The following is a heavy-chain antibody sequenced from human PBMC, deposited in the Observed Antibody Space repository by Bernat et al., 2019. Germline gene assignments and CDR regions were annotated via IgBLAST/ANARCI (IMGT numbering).Heavy chain of an antibody. CDR3: ARVGGAGDLSLEALDI. V-gene: IGHV4-61*01. CDR2: VYYTGST. D-gene: IGHD2-21*02. CDR1: GGSVSSGSYY. J-gene: IGHJ3*02. Sequence: QVQLQESGPGLVKPSETLSLTCTVSGGSVSSGSYYWSWIRQPPGKGLEWIGYVYYTGSTNYNPSLKSRVTISVDTSKKQFSLKLRSVTAADTAVYYCARVGGAGDLSLEALDIWGQGTVVTVSS.